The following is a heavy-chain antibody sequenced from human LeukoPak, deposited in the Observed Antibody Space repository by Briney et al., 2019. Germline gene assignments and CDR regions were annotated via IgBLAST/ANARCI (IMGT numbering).Heavy chain of an antibody. CDR1: GGSFSGYY. V-gene: IGHV4-34*01. J-gene: IGHJ4*02. D-gene: IGHD5-12*01. CDR3: ARGRRGGYNYVLDY. Sequence: SETLSLTCAVYGGSFSGYYWSWIRQPPGKGLEWIGEINHSGSTNYNPPLKSRVTISVDTSKNQFSLKLSSVTAADTAVYYCARGRRGGYNYVLDYWGQGTLVTVSS. CDR2: INHSGST.